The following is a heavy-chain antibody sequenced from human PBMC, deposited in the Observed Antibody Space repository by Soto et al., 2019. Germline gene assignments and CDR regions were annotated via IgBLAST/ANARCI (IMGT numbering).Heavy chain of an antibody. CDR1: GFTFSSYA. Sequence: GGSLRLSCAASGFTFSSYAMHWVRQAPGKGLEWVAVISYDGSNKYHADSVKGRFTISRDNSKNTLYLQMNSLRAEDTAVYYCARVRIFGVVQNDYWGQGTLVTVSS. D-gene: IGHD3-3*01. J-gene: IGHJ4*02. CDR3: ARVRIFGVVQNDY. V-gene: IGHV3-30-3*01. CDR2: ISYDGSNK.